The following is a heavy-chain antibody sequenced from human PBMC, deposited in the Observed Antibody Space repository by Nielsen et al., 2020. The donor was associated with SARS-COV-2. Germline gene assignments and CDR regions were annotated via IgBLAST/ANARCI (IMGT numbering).Heavy chain of an antibody. V-gene: IGHV3-30*18. CDR2: ISYDGSNK. D-gene: IGHD5-12*01. CDR3: AKPYSGYDSDPNDFDY. J-gene: IGHJ4*02. Sequence: GESLKISCAASGFTFSSYGMHWVRQAPGKGLEWVAVISYDGSNKYYADSVKGRFTISRDNSKNTLYLQMNSLRAEDTAVYYCAKPYSGYDSDPNDFDYWGQGTLVTVSS. CDR1: GFTFSSYG.